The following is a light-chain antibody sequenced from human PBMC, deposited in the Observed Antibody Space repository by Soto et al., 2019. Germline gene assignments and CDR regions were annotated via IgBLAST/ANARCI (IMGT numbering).Light chain of an antibody. CDR2: EDN. V-gene: IGLV6-57*04. J-gene: IGLJ3*02. Sequence: NFMLTQPHSVSESPGKTVTISCTRSSGSIASNYVQWYQQRPGSPPTTVIYEDNQRPSGVPVRFSCSIDSSSNSASLTISGLKTEDEADYYCQSYDSSNQRWVFGGGTTVTVL. CDR1: SGSIASNY. CDR3: QSYDSSNQRWV.